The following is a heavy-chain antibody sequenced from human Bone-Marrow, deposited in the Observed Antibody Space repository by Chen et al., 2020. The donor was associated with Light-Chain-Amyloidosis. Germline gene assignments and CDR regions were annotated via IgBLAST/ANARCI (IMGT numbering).Heavy chain of an antibody. D-gene: IGHD3-9*01. V-gene: IGHV3-23*04. CDR1: GFAFSSYA. CDR2: ISGSGGSS. J-gene: IGHJ3*02. Sequence: EVQLVESGGGLLQRGGSLRLSCAASGFAFSSYAMSWVRQAPGKGLEWVATISGSGGSSDYGDSVKGRLTISRGNSKNALFLQMNSLRAEDTAVYYCAKDISYDDILPGYPADAFDIWGQGTMVTVSS. CDR3: AKDISYDDILPGYPADAFDI.